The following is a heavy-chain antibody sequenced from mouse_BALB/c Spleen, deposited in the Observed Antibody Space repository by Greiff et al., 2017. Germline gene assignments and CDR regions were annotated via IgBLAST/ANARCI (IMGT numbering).Heavy chain of an antibody. CDR1: GFNIKDTY. V-gene: IGHV14-3*02. CDR3: ARSGYYPYWYFDV. D-gene: IGHD2-3*01. J-gene: IGHJ1*01. Sequence: EVQVVESGAELVKPGASVKLSCTASGFNIKDTYMHWVKQRPEQGLEWIGRIDPANGNTKYDPKFQGKATITADTSSNTAYLQLSSLTSEDTAVYYCARSGYYPYWYFDVWGAGTTVTVSS. CDR2: IDPANGNT.